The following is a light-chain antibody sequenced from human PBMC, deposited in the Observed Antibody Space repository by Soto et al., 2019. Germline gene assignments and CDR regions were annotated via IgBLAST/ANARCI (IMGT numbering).Light chain of an antibody. J-gene: IGKJ4*01. V-gene: IGKV2-28*01. CDR1: QSLLHSNGNNY. CDR2: LAS. CDR3: KQALPNPLT. Sequence: DIVLTQSPLSLSVTPGEPASISCRSSQSLLHSNGNNYLEWYLQKPGQSPQVLIYLASNRASGVXHXXSGSGSGTDFTLNISRVEAEDVGVYYCKQALPNPLTFGGGTKVEIK.